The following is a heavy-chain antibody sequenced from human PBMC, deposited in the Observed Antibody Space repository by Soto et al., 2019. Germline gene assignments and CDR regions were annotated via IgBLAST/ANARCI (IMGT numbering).Heavy chain of an antibody. CDR1: GVPFSNYE. V-gene: IGHV3-48*03. CDR3: ARDPEKYTGYDVRIYD. D-gene: IGHD5-12*01. J-gene: IGHJ4*02. Sequence: GGSVSLGCSASGVPFSNYESTWVRQAPWKRVELVSCISGSXRTTSYANCVKSRFTISRDNARNSLYLKMNSLGAEDTADYYCARDPEKYTGYDVRIYDGGQGTLVTVSS. CDR2: ISGSXRTT.